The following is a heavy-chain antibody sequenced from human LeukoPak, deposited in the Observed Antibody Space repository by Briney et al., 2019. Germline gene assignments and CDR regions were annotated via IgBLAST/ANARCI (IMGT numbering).Heavy chain of an antibody. D-gene: IGHD6-13*01. Sequence: GGSLRLPCAASGFTFSLYEMNWVRQAPGKGLDWVAYINSGGSTVYYADSVKGRFTVSRDNAKNSLYLQLNSLRAEDTAIYYCARDQGYTTSWYDYWGQGTLVTVSS. J-gene: IGHJ4*02. CDR3: ARDQGYTTSWYDY. V-gene: IGHV3-48*03. CDR1: GFTFSLYE. CDR2: INSGGSTV.